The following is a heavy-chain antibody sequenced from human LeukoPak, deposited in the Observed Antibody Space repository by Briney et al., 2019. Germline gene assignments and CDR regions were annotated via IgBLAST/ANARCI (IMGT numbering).Heavy chain of an antibody. V-gene: IGHV4-59*01. J-gene: IGHJ6*03. Sequence: PSETLSLTCTVSGGSISSYYWSWIRQPPGKGLEWIGNIYYSGSTNYNPSLKSRVTISVDTSKNQFSLKLTSVTAADTAVYYCARVSWFPGTSYYYMDVWGKGTTVTVSS. CDR3: ARVSWFPGTSYYYMDV. CDR1: GGSISSYY. D-gene: IGHD1-1*01. CDR2: IYYSGST.